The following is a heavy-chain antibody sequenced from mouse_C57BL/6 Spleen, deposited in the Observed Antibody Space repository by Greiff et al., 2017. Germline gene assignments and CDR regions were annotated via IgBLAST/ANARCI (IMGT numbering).Heavy chain of an antibody. Sequence: QVQLQQPGADLVKPGASVKVSCAASGFTFTSYWMHWVQQRPGQGLEWIGRIHPSASDTNYTQTFKGKATLTVDKSSSTAFMQLSSLTSEDSAVYYCAILSITTVVATDYWGQGTTLTVSA. CDR3: AILSITTVVATDY. V-gene: IGHV1-74*01. CDR2: IHPSASDT. J-gene: IGHJ2*01. D-gene: IGHD1-1*01. CDR1: GFTFTSYW.